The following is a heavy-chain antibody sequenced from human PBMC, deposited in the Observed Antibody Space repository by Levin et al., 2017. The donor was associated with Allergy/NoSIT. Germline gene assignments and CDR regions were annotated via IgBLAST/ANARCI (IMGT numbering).Heavy chain of an antibody. CDR1: GFTFSNYA. V-gene: IGHV3-23*01. D-gene: IGHD3-10*01. CDR3: AKGGTSGSYYKFDY. J-gene: IGHJ4*02. Sequence: GGSLRLSCAASGFTFSNYAMSWVPQAPGKGLEWVSTISDTGGNTYYADSVKGRFTISRDNSKNTLYLQMNSLRAEDTAFYYCAKGGTSGSYYKFDYWGQGTLVTVSS. CDR2: ISDTGGNT.